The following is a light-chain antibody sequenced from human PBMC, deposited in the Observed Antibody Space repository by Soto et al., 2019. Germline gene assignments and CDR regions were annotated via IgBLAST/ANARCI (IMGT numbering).Light chain of an antibody. CDR1: QSVSSTY. J-gene: IGKJ2*01. CDR2: GAP. Sequence: EIVLTQSPGTLSLSPGERATLSCRASQSVSSTYLARYQQKPGQAPRLLIYGAPSRATGIPGRLSGSGSGTDFTLTISRLEPEDFAVYYCQQYGTSPYTFGQGTKLEIK. CDR3: QQYGTSPYT. V-gene: IGKV3-20*01.